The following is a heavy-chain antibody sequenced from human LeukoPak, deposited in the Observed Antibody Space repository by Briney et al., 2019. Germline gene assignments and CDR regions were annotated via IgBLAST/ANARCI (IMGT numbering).Heavy chain of an antibody. D-gene: IGHD3-3*01. Sequence: PGGSLRLSCAASGFTFSTYAMHWVRQAPGKGLEWVAAISYDGSNKNYADSVKGRFTISRDNSKNTLYLQMNSLRAEDTAVYYCARDKARRLLRFSPETVFAGFDPWGQGTLVTVSS. CDR1: GFTFSTYA. CDR3: ARDKARRLLRFSPETVFAGFDP. J-gene: IGHJ5*02. V-gene: IGHV3-30*04. CDR2: ISYDGSNK.